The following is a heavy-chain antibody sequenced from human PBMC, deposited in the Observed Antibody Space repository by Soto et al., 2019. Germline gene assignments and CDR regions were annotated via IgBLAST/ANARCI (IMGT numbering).Heavy chain of an antibody. D-gene: IGHD2-15*01. CDR2: INPNSGGT. CDR3: ARGSYSGYRSGRRCYSDFYD. CDR1: GYTFTGYC. Sequence: GASVKVSCKASGYTFTGYCMHWVRQAPGQGLEWMGWINPNSGGTNYAQKFQGWVTMTRDPSISTADMELSRLRSDDTAVYYCARGSYSGYRSGRRCYSDFYDWGQATLITVTS. V-gene: IGHV1-2*04. J-gene: IGHJ4*02.